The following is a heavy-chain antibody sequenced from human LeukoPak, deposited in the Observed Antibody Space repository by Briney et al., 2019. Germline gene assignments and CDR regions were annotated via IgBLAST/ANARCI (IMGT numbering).Heavy chain of an antibody. CDR2: ISAYNGNT. J-gene: IGHJ4*02. D-gene: IGHD3-22*01. Sequence: ASVKVSCKASGYTFTSYGISWVRQAPGQGLAWMGWISAYNGNTNYAQKLQGRVTMTTDTSTSTAYMELRSLRSDDTAVYYCARDFSSYYYDSSGYYPCGYWGQGTPVTVSS. CDR1: GYTFTSYG. CDR3: ARDFSSYYYDSSGYYPCGY. V-gene: IGHV1-18*01.